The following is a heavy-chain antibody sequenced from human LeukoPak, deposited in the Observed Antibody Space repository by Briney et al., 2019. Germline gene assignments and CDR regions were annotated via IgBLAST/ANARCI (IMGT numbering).Heavy chain of an antibody. CDR2: IYPSGGT. J-gene: IGHJ4*02. Sequence: PSETLSLTCTVSGGSISSYYWSWIRQSPGKGLEWIGYIYPSGGTNYNPSLKSRVTISVDTSKNQFSLKLSSVTAADTAVYYCARAPLSSGWYGDYWGQGTLVTVSS. D-gene: IGHD6-19*01. V-gene: IGHV4-4*09. CDR3: ARAPLSSGWYGDY. CDR1: GGSISSYY.